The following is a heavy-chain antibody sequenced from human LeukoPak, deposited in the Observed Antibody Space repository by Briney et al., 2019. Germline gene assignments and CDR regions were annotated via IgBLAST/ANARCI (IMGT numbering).Heavy chain of an antibody. J-gene: IGHJ6*02. CDR1: GFTVSSNY. Sequence: GGSLRLSCAASGFTVSSNYMSWARQAPGKGLEWVSVIYSGGSTYYADSVKGRFTISRDNSKNTLYLQMNSLRAEDTAVYYCARDDYGDYVYYGMDVWGQGTTVTVSS. V-gene: IGHV3-66*01. CDR2: IYSGGST. CDR3: ARDDYGDYVYYGMDV. D-gene: IGHD3-16*01.